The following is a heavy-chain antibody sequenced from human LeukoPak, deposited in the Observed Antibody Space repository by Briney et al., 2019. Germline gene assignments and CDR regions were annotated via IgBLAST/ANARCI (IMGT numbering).Heavy chain of an antibody. CDR3: AKGGKWDVTPFDY. Sequence: GGSLRLSCAASGFTFSSYAMSWVRQAPGKGLEWVAVISYDGSNKHYADSVKGRFTISRDNSKNTLYLQVNSLRAEDTAVYYCAKGGKWDVTPFDYWGQGTLVTVSS. V-gene: IGHV3-30*04. J-gene: IGHJ4*02. CDR2: ISYDGSNK. CDR1: GFTFSSYA. D-gene: IGHD1-26*01.